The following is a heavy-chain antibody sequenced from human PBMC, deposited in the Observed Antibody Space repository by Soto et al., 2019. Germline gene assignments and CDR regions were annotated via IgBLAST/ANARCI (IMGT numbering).Heavy chain of an antibody. J-gene: IGHJ4*02. D-gene: IGHD3-16*01. CDR2: ISSTATNK. Sequence: GGSLRLSCAASGFTFSSYGMHWVRQAPGKGLEWVAVISSTATNKYYADSVKGRFTLSRDNSKNTVYLQMNSLRAEDTAVYYCARDPNDYVWALDYWGQGTLVTVSS. V-gene: IGHV3-30*03. CDR3: ARDPNDYVWALDY. CDR1: GFTFSSYG.